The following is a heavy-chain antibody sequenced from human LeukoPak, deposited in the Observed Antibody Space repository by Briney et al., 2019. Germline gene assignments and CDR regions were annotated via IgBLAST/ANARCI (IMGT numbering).Heavy chain of an antibody. D-gene: IGHD5-18*01. CDR1: GFTFSSYA. Sequence: SGGSLRLSCAASGFTFSSYAMSWVRQAPGKGLEWVSGISWNSGSIGYADSVKGRFTISRDNAKNSLYLQMNSLRAEDTAVYYCARDGQNVDTAMVGPPYYYYYMDVWGKGTTVTVSS. V-gene: IGHV3-48*04. J-gene: IGHJ6*03. CDR2: ISWNSGSI. CDR3: ARDGQNVDTAMVGPPYYYYYMDV.